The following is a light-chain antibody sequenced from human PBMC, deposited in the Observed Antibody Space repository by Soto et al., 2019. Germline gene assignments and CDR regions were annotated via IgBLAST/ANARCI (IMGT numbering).Light chain of an antibody. Sequence: EMVMTQSPATLSVSPGESATLSCRASQSVRSNLAWYQQRPGQPPRLLIYGPSTMATGIPARFSGSGSGTEFTLTISSVQSEDFEVYYCEQYDICPLTFGGGTKVEIK. CDR2: GPS. J-gene: IGKJ4*01. CDR3: EQYDICPLT. V-gene: IGKV3-15*01. CDR1: QSVRSN.